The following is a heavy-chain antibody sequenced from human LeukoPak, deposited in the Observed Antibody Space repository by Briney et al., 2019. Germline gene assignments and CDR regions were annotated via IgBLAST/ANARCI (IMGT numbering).Heavy chain of an antibody. Sequence: NPSGTPSLTCAVSGGSIGSSNWWSWVRQPPGKGLEWIGEVYQSGSTNYNPSLKNRVTISVDKSKNQFSLNLSSVTAADTAVYYCARWGSGYFDYWGQGTQVTVSS. CDR2: VYQSGST. J-gene: IGHJ4*02. CDR3: ARWGSGYFDY. V-gene: IGHV4-4*02. CDR1: GGSIGSSNW. D-gene: IGHD6-19*01.